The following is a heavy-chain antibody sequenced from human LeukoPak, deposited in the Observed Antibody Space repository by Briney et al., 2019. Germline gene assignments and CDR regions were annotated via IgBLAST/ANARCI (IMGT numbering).Heavy chain of an antibody. D-gene: IGHD3-10*01. V-gene: IGHV3-33*01. J-gene: IGHJ4*02. Sequence: PGRSLRLSCAASGFTFSSYGMHWVRQAPGKGLEWVAVIWYDGSNKYYADSVKGRFTIARDNSKNTLYLQMNSLRAEDTAVYYCARRGAGDDYWGQGTLVTVSS. CDR1: GFTFSSYG. CDR2: IWYDGSNK. CDR3: ARRGAGDDY.